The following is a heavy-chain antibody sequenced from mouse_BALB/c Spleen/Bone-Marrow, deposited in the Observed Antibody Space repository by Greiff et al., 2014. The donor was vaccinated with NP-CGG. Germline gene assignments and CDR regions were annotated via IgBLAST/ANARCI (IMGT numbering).Heavy chain of an antibody. D-gene: IGHD1-1*01. V-gene: IGHV14-3*02. CDR2: IAPAKCNT. Sequence: VQLQHSWGSLVTPGSSGKLSCPATGFTIKDTYMHWVKQRPEQGLEWIGRIAPAKCNTKYDPKFQGKATITADTSSNTAYLQLSSLTSEDTAVYYFAAYYYGSSYGFAYWGQGTLVTVSA. CDR1: GFTIKDTY. CDR3: AAYYYGSSYGFAY. J-gene: IGHJ3*01.